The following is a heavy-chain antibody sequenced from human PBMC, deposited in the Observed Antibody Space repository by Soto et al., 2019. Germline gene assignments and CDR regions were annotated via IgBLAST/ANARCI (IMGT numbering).Heavy chain of an antibody. J-gene: IGHJ4*02. Sequence: SETLSLTCTVSGGSISSSDYYWSWIRQPPGKGLEWIGYIYYSGSTYYNPSLKSRVTISVDTSKNQFSLKLSSVTAADTAVYYCASEYYDFWSGYLDWGQGTLVTVSS. D-gene: IGHD3-3*01. CDR2: IYYSGST. CDR1: GGSISSSDYY. V-gene: IGHV4-30-4*01. CDR3: ASEYYDFWSGYLD.